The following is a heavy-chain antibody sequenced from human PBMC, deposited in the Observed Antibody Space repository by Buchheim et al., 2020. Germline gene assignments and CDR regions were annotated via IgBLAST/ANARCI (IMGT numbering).Heavy chain of an antibody. CDR3: ARHSEPWLASFDS. D-gene: IGHD6-19*01. Sequence: QVQLQESGPGLVKPSETLSLTCSVSGGSISPYFWSWIRQPPGKGLEWIGYVYSSGSTIYTPSLKSRLTMSVDTSTSQFSLTLSSVTAADTAVYYCARHSEPWLASFDSWGQGIL. V-gene: IGHV4-59*08. CDR2: VYSSGST. CDR1: GGSISPYF. J-gene: IGHJ4*02.